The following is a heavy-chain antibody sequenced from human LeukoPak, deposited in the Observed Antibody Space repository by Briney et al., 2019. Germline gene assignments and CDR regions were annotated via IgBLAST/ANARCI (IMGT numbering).Heavy chain of an antibody. J-gene: IGHJ4*02. V-gene: IGHV1-18*01. CDR2: ISPYNGNT. Sequence: ASVKVSCKASGYKFTNYGISWVPQAPGQGLEWMGWISPYNGNTIYAQKLQGRVTMTTDTSTSTAYMELRSLRSDDTAVYYCARGSPPRVYYDRSGYYSYYFDYWGQGTLVTVSS. D-gene: IGHD3-22*01. CDR1: GYKFTNYG. CDR3: ARGSPPRVYYDRSGYYSYYFDY.